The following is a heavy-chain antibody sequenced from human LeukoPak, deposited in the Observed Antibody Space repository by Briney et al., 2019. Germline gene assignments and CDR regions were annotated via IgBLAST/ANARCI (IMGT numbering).Heavy chain of an antibody. V-gene: IGHV4-59*08. CDR3: ARHRSDGTYPLDY. D-gene: IGHD1-26*01. J-gene: IGHJ4*02. Sequence: SETLSLTCAVYGGSITNYYWSWIRQPPGKGLEWIGHIYSSGSTTYSPSLKSRVTMSVDASKNQFSLKLTSVTAADTAMYYCARHRSDGTYPLDYWGQGALVTVSS. CDR1: GGSITNYY. CDR2: IYSSGST.